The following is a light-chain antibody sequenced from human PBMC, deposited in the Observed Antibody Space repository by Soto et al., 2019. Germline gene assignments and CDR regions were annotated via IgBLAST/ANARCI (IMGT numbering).Light chain of an antibody. CDR3: CSFTASGTLV. J-gene: IGLJ1*01. CDR2: EVS. Sequence: QSVLTQPASVSGSPGQSITISCTGTSSYVGAYNYVSWYQQHPGKAPNLMISEVSHRPSGISNRFSGSKSGNTASLTISGLQAEDEADYYCCSFTASGTLVFGTGTKVTV. V-gene: IGLV2-14*01. CDR1: SSYVGAYNY.